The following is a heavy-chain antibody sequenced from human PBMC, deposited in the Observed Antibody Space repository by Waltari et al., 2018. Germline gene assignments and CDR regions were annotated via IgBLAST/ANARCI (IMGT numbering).Heavy chain of an antibody. CDR1: GDSISNNNYY. V-gene: IGHV4-39*07. J-gene: IGHJ3*02. CDR3: ARNQRGWFDAFDI. Sequence: QLQLQESGPGLVEPSETLSLTCTASGDSISNNNYYWGWIRQPRGTGLQWIGSIHYIGDTYYSSSLKSRVIISGDTSNNQFSLRLTPVTAADTAIYFCARNQRGWFDAFDIWGQGTAVTVSS. CDR2: IHYIGDT. D-gene: IGHD6-19*01.